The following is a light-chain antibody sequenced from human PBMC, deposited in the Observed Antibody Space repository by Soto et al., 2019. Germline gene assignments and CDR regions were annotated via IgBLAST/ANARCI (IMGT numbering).Light chain of an antibody. CDR3: QQYNNWPPTWT. Sequence: EILMTQSPATLSVSPGERATLSCRASQSVSSNLAWYQQKPGQAPRLLIYAVSTRATGIPARFSGSGSGTEFTLTINSLQSEDFAVYYCQQYNNWPPTWTFGQVTRLEI. J-gene: IGKJ5*01. CDR2: AVS. CDR1: QSVSSN. V-gene: IGKV3-15*01.